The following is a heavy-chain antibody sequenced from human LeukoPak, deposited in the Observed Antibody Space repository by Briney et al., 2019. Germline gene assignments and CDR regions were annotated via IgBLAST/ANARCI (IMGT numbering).Heavy chain of an antibody. V-gene: IGHV1-46*01. CDR3: ARDRKYYDSSGYQGVVVEFDY. CDR1: GYTFTSYY. D-gene: IGHD3-22*01. J-gene: IGHJ4*02. Sequence: ASVKVSCKASGYTFTSYYMHWVRQAPGQGLGWMGIINPSGGSTSYAQKFQGRVTMTGDMSTSTVYMELSSLRSEDTAVYYCARDRKYYDSSGYQGVVVEFDYWGQGTLVTVSS. CDR2: INPSGGST.